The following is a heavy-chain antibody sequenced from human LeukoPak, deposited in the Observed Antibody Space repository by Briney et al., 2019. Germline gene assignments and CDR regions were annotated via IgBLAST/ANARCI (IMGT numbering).Heavy chain of an antibody. J-gene: IGHJ5*02. CDR2: ISAYNGNT. D-gene: IGHD6-13*01. CDR1: GYTLTSYG. V-gene: IGHV1-18*01. Sequence: ASVKVSCKASGYTLTSYGISWVRQAPGQGLEWMGWISAYNGNTNYAQKLQGRVTMTTDTSTSTAYMELRSLRSDDTAVYYCARGPYSSSWYPANWFDPWGQGTLVTVSS. CDR3: ARGPYSSSWYPANWFDP.